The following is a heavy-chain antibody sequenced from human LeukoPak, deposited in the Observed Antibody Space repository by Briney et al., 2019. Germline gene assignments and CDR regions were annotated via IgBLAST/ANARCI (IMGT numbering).Heavy chain of an antibody. J-gene: IGHJ4*02. CDR3: ARDDRPSTTVNTNLIY. V-gene: IGHV1-69*13. CDR1: GGTFSSYA. CDR2: IIPIFGTA. D-gene: IGHD4-17*01. Sequence: SVKVSCKASGGTFSSYAISWVRQAPGQGLEWMGGIIPIFGTANYAQEFQGRVTITADESTSTAYMELSSLRSEDAAVYYCARDDRPSTTVNTNLIYWGQGTLVTVSS.